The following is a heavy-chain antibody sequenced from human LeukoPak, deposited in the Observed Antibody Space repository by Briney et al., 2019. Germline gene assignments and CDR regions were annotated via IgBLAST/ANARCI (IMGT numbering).Heavy chain of an antibody. V-gene: IGHV3-21*01. CDR3: ATHSSGYYYYGMDV. Sequence: GGSLRLSCAASGFTFSSYSMNWVRQAPGKGLEWVSSISSSSSYIYYADSVKGRFTISRDNAKNSLYLQMNSLRAEDTAVYYCATHSSGYYYYGMDVWGQGTTVTVSS. CDR1: GFTFSSYS. J-gene: IGHJ6*02. D-gene: IGHD6-19*01. CDR2: ISSSSSYI.